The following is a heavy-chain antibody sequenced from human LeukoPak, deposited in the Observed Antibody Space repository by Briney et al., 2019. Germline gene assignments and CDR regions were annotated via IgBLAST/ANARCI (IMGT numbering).Heavy chain of an antibody. D-gene: IGHD4-17*01. CDR1: GYTFTSYY. CDR3: AKVGYGDPGAYYYGMDV. Sequence: ASVKVSCKASGYTFTSYYMHWVRQAPGQGLEWMGIINPSGGSTSYAQKFQGRVTMTRDTSTSTVYMELSSLRSEDTAVYYCAKVGYGDPGAYYYGMDVWGQGTTVTVSS. V-gene: IGHV1-46*01. J-gene: IGHJ6*02. CDR2: INPSGGST.